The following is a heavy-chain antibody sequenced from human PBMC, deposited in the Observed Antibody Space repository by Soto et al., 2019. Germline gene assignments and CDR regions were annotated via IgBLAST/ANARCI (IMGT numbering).Heavy chain of an antibody. J-gene: IGHJ4*02. CDR2: INHSGST. CDR3: ACSSHYYDSSCYYAFDY. D-gene: IGHD3-22*01. V-gene: IGHV4-34*01. CDR1: GGCFSGYY. Sequence: SETLSLTCAVWGGCFSGYYWSWIRQPPEKGLEWIGEINHSGSTNYNPSLKSRVTISVDTSKNQFSLKLSSVTAADTAVYYLACSSHYYDSSCYYAFDYWGQGTLVTVS.